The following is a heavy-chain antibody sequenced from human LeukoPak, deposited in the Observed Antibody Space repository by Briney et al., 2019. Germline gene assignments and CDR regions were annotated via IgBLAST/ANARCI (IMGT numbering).Heavy chain of an antibody. CDR1: GYTFTGYY. D-gene: IGHD2-2*02. V-gene: IGHV1-46*01. J-gene: IGHJ4*02. CDR3: ATVNQYCSSTSCYNHFDY. CDR2: INPSGGST. Sequence: ASVKVSCKASGYTFTGYYMHWVRQAPGQGLEWMGIINPSGGSTSYAQKFQGRVTMTRDTSTSTVYMELSSLRSEDTAVYYCATVNQYCSSTSCYNHFDYWGQGTLVTVSS.